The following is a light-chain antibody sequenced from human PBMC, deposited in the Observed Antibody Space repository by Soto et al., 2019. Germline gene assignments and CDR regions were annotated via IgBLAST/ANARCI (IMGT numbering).Light chain of an antibody. CDR3: AAWDDSLNGRGV. V-gene: IGLV1-44*01. J-gene: IGLJ3*02. CDR1: SSNIGSNT. Sequence: QSALTQPPSASGTPGQRVTISCSGSSSNIGSNTVNWYQQLPGTAPKLLIYSNNQRPSGVPDRFSGSKSGTSASLAISGLQSEDEADYYCAAWDDSLNGRGVFGGGTKLTV. CDR2: SNN.